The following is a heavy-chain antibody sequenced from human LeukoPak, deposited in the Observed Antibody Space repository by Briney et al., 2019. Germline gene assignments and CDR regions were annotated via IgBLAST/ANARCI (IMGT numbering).Heavy chain of an antibody. CDR2: IYTSGSA. CDR3: ARTGSLYGMDV. V-gene: IGHV4-4*07. CDR1: GGSISSYY. Sequence: SETLSLTCTVSGGSISSYYWSWIRQPAGKGLEWIGRIYTSGSADYNPSLKSRVTMSVDTSKNQFSLKVSSVTAADTAVYYCARTGSLYGMDVWGQGTTVTVSS. J-gene: IGHJ6*02. D-gene: IGHD1-1*01.